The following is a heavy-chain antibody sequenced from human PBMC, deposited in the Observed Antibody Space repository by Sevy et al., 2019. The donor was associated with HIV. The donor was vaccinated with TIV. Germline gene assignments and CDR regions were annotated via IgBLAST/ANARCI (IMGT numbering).Heavy chain of an antibody. CDR1: GFTFSSYA. D-gene: IGHD3-9*01. J-gene: IGHJ4*02. V-gene: IGHV3-23*01. CDR2: ISGSGGST. CDR3: AKDGQPYYDILTGYYKTQRYYFDY. Sequence: GGSLRLSCAASGFTFSSYAMSWVRQAPGKGLEWVSAISGSGGSTYYADSVKGRFTISRDNSKNKLYLQMNSLRAEDTAVYYCAKDGQPYYDILTGYYKTQRYYFDYWGQGTLVTVSS.